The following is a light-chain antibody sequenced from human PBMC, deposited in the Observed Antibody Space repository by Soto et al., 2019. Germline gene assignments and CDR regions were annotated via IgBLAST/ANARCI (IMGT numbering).Light chain of an antibody. CDR1: SRDVGGYNF. Sequence: QSALTQPASVSGSPGQSITISCTGTSRDVGGYNFVSWYQQHPGNAPKLILHEVLNRPSGVSSRFSGSKSGNTASLTISGLQAEDDAVYYCCSHSASIHWVFGGGTKLTVL. CDR3: CSHSASIHWV. CDR2: EVL. V-gene: IGLV2-14*03. J-gene: IGLJ3*02.